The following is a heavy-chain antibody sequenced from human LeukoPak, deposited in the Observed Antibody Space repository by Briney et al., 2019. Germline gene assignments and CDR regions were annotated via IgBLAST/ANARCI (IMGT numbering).Heavy chain of an antibody. V-gene: IGHV3-7*03. CDR1: GFSFSNYW. Sequence: GGSLRLSCTASGFSFSNYWMSWVRQAPGKGLEWVASIKQDESEKYYVDSVKGRFTTSRDNAKSSLYLQMNALRGEDTAVYYCTRDQEGSDYWGQGTLVTVSS. J-gene: IGHJ4*02. CDR2: IKQDESEK. CDR3: TRDQEGSDY.